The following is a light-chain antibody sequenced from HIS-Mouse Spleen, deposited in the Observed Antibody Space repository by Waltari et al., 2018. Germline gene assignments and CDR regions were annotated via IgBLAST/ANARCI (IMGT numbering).Light chain of an antibody. J-gene: IGKJ1*01. CDR2: GAS. V-gene: IGKV3-20*01. Sequence: EIVLTQSPGTLSLSPGERATLSCRASQSVSSSYLAWYQQKPGQDPRLLIYGASSRATGIPDRFSGSGSGTDFTLTISRLEPEDFAVYYCQQYRTFGQGTKVEIK. CDR3: QQYRT. CDR1: QSVSSSY.